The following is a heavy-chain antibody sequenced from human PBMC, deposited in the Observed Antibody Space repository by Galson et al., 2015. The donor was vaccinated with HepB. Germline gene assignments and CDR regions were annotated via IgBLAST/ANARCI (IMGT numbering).Heavy chain of an antibody. CDR2: IYYSGST. D-gene: IGHD3-3*01. V-gene: IGHV4-31*03. CDR1: GGSISSGGYY. J-gene: IGHJ4*02. CDR3: ARTDCWSGYLRIKRAFDY. Sequence: TLSLTCTVSGGSISSGGYYWSWIRQHPGKGLEWIGYIYYSGSTYYNPSLKSRVTISVDTSKNQFSLKLSSVTAADTAVYYCARTDCWSGYLRIKRAFDYWGQGTLVTVSS.